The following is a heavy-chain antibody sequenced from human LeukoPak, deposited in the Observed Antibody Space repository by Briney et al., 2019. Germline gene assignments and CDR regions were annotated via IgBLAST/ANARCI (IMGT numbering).Heavy chain of an antibody. Sequence: RRSLRLSCAASGFTFRTYAMSWVRQAPPKGLDWGSSISDSGGSTNCADSVKGRFTISRDNSKNTLCLQMSSLRAGDTAVYYCAKDRTVTMFSDDAFDIWGEGTMVTVSS. CDR2: ISDSGGST. D-gene: IGHD4-17*01. V-gene: IGHV3-23*01. J-gene: IGHJ3*02. CDR1: GFTFRTYA. CDR3: AKDRTVTMFSDDAFDI.